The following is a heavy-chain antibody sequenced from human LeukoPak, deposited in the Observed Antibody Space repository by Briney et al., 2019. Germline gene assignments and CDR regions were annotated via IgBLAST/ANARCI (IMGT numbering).Heavy chain of an antibody. CDR2: ISSSSSYI. CDR3: ARGIRYFDWYFDY. Sequence: GGSLRLSCAASGFTFSSYSMNWVRQAPGKGLEWVSFISSSSSYIYYADSVKGRFTISRDNAKNSLYLQMNSLRAEDTAVYYCARGIRYFDWYFDYWGQGTLVTVSS. V-gene: IGHV3-21*01. J-gene: IGHJ4*02. D-gene: IGHD3-9*01. CDR1: GFTFSSYS.